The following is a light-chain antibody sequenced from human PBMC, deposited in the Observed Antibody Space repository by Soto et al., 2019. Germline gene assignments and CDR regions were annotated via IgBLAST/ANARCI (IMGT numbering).Light chain of an antibody. CDR1: QTANSNN. CDR2: DAS. Sequence: DSVLTPSPGTLSLSPGERAILSCRASQTANSNNLAWCQQKPGQAPRLLINDASRRSAGIPHRFSASGSGTDFTLTISSLQPEDFAVYYCQQYDTSPYTFGQGTKVDIK. J-gene: IGKJ2*01. CDR3: QQYDTSPYT. V-gene: IGKV3-20*01.